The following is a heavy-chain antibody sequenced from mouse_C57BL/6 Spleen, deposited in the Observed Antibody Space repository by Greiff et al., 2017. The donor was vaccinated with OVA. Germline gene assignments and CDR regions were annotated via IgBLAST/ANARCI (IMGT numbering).Heavy chain of an antibody. CDR3: ARRLGSSYWYFDV. D-gene: IGHD1-1*01. CDR1: GFTFSDYG. Sequence: EVMLVESGGGLVKPGGSLKLSCAASGFTFSDYGMHWVRQAPEKGLEWVAYISSGSSTIYYADTVKGRFTISRDNAKNTLFLQMTSLRSEDTAMYYCARRLGSSYWYFDVWGTGTTVTVSS. V-gene: IGHV5-17*01. J-gene: IGHJ1*03. CDR2: ISSGSSTI.